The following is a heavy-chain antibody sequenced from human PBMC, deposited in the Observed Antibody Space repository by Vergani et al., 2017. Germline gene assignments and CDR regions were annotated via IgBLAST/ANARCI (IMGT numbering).Heavy chain of an antibody. V-gene: IGHV4-59*01. J-gene: IGHJ6*03. CDR3: ARLEGSYYDVGQYDYTDV. D-gene: IGHD3-10*01. CDR2: VHYSGSS. Sequence: QVQLQESGPGLVKPSETLSLTCSVSGDSISTYYWSWIRQPPGKRLEWIGFVHYSGSSNYNPSLRSRVTISVDTSKNQLSLKLSSVTAADTAVYYCARLEGSYYDVGQYDYTDVWGKGTTVTVSS. CDR1: GDSISTYY.